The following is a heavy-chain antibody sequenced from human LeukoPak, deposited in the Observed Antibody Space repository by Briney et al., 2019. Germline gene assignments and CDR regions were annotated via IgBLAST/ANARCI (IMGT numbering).Heavy chain of an antibody. J-gene: IGHJ5*02. D-gene: IGHD3-10*01. Sequence: PSETLSLTCTVSGGSISSYYWSWIRQPPGKGLEWIGYIHYSGSTNYNPSLKSRVTISVDTSKNQFSLKLSSVTAADTAVYYCARGGETGNWFDPWGQGTLVTVSS. CDR2: IHYSGST. CDR3: ARGGETGNWFDP. V-gene: IGHV4-59*01. CDR1: GGSISSYY.